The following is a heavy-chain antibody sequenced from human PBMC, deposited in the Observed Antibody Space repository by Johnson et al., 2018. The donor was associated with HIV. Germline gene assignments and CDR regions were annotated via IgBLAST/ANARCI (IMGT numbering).Heavy chain of an antibody. J-gene: IGHJ3*02. V-gene: IGHV3-15*01. CDR2: IKSKTDGGTI. Sequence: MQLVESGGGLVKPGGSLRLSCAASGFTFSNAWMSWVRQAPGKGLEWVGRIKSKTDGGTIDYAAPVKGRFTISRDDSKNTLYLQMNSLKTEDTAVYYCTRDFSSGWYSARVAFDIWGQGTRVTVSS. D-gene: IGHD6-19*01. CDR3: TRDFSSGWYSARVAFDI. CDR1: GFTFSNAW.